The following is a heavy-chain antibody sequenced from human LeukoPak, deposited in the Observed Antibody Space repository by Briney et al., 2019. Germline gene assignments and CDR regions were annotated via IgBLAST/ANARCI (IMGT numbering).Heavy chain of an antibody. CDR2: IWYDGSNK. J-gene: IGHJ4*02. Sequence: GGSLRLSCAASGFTFSSFGMHWVRQAPGKVLEWVAVIWYDGSNKYYADSVKGRFTISRDNSKNTLYLQMNSLRAEDTAVYYCARSPKPSPTTVTTLGYFDYWGQGTLVTVSS. D-gene: IGHD4-17*01. CDR1: GFTFSSFG. CDR3: ARSPKPSPTTVTTLGYFDY. V-gene: IGHV3-33*08.